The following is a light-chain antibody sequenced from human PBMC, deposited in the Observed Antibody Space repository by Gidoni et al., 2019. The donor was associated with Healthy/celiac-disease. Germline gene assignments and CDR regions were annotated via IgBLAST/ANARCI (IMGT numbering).Light chain of an antibody. CDR3: QQYYSTPPT. CDR1: QSVLYSSNNKNY. Sequence: DIVMTQSPDSLAVSLGDRATLNCKSSQSVLYSSNNKNYLAWYQQKPGQPPKLLIYWASTRESGVPDRFSGSGSGTDFTLTISSLQAEDVAVYYCQQYYSTPPTFGGGTKVEIK. V-gene: IGKV4-1*01. J-gene: IGKJ4*01. CDR2: WAS.